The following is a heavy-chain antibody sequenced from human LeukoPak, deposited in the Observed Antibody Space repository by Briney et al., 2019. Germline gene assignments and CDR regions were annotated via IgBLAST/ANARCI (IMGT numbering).Heavy chain of an antibody. J-gene: IGHJ5*02. V-gene: IGHV3-23*01. Sequence: GGSLRLSCAASGFFFSDSAMAWVRQAPGKGLEWVSTTTGRGDNTHYADSVKGRFTFSRDNSKNTLYLQMNSLRAEDTAVYYCARPKIAVAVTYNWFDPWGQGTLVTVSS. CDR1: GFFFSDSA. D-gene: IGHD6-19*01. CDR2: TTGRGDNT. CDR3: ARPKIAVAVTYNWFDP.